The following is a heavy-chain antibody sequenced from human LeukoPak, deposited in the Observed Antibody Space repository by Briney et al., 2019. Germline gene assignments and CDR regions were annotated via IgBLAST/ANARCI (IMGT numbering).Heavy chain of an antibody. D-gene: IGHD4-17*01. V-gene: IGHV3-23*01. Sequence: PGGSLRLSRATSGFSFSSHAMTWVRQAPGKGLEWLSAISISGDDTYYADSVKGGFTISRDNSKNTLYLQMNSLSADDTAMYYCANEIRPKDYWGQGTLVTVSS. CDR2: ISISGDDT. CDR3: ANEIRPKDY. J-gene: IGHJ4*02. CDR1: GFSFSSHA.